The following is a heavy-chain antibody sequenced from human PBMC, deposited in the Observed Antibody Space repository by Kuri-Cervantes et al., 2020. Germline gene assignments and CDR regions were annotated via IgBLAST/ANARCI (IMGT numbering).Heavy chain of an antibody. CDR2: IKHDGSEE. CDR3: ARGIAPTPGMDV. J-gene: IGHJ6*02. Sequence: GESLKISCAASGFTVSSNYMSWVRQAPGKGLEWVANIKHDGSEEYYADSVKGRFTISRDNAKNSLSLQMNSLRAEDTAVYYCARGIAPTPGMDVWGQGTTVTVSS. V-gene: IGHV3-7*01. D-gene: IGHD2-21*01. CDR1: GFTVSSNY.